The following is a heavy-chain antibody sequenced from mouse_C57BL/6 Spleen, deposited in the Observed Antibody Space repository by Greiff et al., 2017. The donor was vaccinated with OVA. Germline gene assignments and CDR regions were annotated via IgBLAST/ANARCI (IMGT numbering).Heavy chain of an antibody. CDR2: INPNNGGT. CDR3: ARRHYGSSYGYFDY. CDR1: GYTFTDYY. V-gene: IGHV1-26*01. J-gene: IGHJ2*01. D-gene: IGHD1-1*01. Sequence: EVQLQQSGPELVKPGASVKISCKASGYTFTDYYMNWVKQSHGKSLEWIGDINPNNGGTSYNQTFKGKATLTVDKSSSTAYMALRSLTSEDSAVYYCARRHYGSSYGYFDYWGQGTTLTVSS.